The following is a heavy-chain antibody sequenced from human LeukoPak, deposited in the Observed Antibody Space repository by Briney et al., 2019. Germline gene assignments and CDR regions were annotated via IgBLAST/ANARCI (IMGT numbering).Heavy chain of an antibody. CDR3: ARVRDDYYYYYMDV. Sequence: PSETLSLTCTVSGGSLSSYYWSWLRQPPGKGLEWIGYIYYSGSTNYNPSLKSRVTISVDTSKNQFSLKLSSVTAADTAVYYCARVRDDYYYYYMDVWGKGTTVTISS. J-gene: IGHJ6*03. CDR2: IYYSGST. CDR1: GGSLSSYY. D-gene: IGHD5-24*01. V-gene: IGHV4-59*01.